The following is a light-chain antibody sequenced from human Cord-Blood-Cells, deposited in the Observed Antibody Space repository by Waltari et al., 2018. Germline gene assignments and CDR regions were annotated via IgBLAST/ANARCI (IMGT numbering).Light chain of an antibody. J-gene: IGLJ3*02. CDR3: AAWDDSLNGWV. Sequence: QSVLTQPPSASGTPGPRVTISCSGSSSNIGSNTVNWYQQLPGTAPKLLIYSNNQRPSGVPDRFPGSKSGTSASLAISGLQSEDEADYYCAAWDDSLNGWVFGGGTKLTVL. V-gene: IGLV1-44*01. CDR1: SSNIGSNT. CDR2: SNN.